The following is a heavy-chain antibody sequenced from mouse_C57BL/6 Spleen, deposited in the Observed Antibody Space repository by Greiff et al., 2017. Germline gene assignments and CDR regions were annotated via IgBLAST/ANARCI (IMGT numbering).Heavy chain of an antibody. CDR2: INPSSGYT. CDR3: VRGNSYYCDY. CDR1: GYTFTSYW. J-gene: IGHJ2*01. V-gene: IGHV1-7*01. Sequence: VQLQQSGAELAKPGASVKLSCKASGYTFTSYWMHWVKQRPGQGLEWIGYINPSSGYTKYNQKFKDKATLTADKSSSTAYMQLSGVTYEESAVYYCVRGNSYYCDYWGQGTTLTVSS. D-gene: IGHD2-1*01.